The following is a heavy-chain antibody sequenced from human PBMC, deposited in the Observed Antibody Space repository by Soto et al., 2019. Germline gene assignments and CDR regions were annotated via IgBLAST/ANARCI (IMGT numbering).Heavy chain of an antibody. V-gene: IGHV3-48*03. CDR1: GFTFSSYE. Sequence: SLRLSCAASGFTFSSYEMNWVRQAPGKGLEWVSYISSSGSTIYYADSVKGRFTISRDNAKNSLYLQMNSLRAEDTAVYYCARDIYSSGWYNWFDPWGQGTLVTVSS. J-gene: IGHJ5*02. D-gene: IGHD6-19*01. CDR2: ISSSGSTI. CDR3: ARDIYSSGWYNWFDP.